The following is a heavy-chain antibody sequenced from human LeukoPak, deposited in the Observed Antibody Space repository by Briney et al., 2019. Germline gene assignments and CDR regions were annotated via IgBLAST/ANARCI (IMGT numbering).Heavy chain of an antibody. CDR3: ARGEYYYDSSGSSKIDAFDI. D-gene: IGHD3-22*01. CDR1: GYTFTSYD. Sequence: ASVKVSCKASGYTFTSYDINWVRQATGQGLEWMGWMNPNSGNTGYAQKFQGRVTMTTDTSTSTAYMELRSLRSDDTAVYYCARGEYYYDSSGSSKIDAFDIWGQGTMVTVSS. V-gene: IGHV1-8*01. J-gene: IGHJ3*02. CDR2: MNPNSGNT.